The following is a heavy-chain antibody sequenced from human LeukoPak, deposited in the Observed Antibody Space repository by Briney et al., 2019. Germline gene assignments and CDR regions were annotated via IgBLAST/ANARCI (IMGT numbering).Heavy chain of an antibody. J-gene: IGHJ6*03. CDR3: ARQYDSYFYYYLDL. CDR1: GYPINSAYY. CDR2: LYHPDST. D-gene: IGHD2-2*01. V-gene: IGHV4-38-2*01. Sequence: SETLSLTCAVSGYPINSAYYWAWVRQPPGKGLEWIGSLYHPDSTYYNPSLESRVTMSVDTSRNQFSLKLSFVTAADTAVYYRARQYDSYFYYYLDLWGTGTTVTVSS.